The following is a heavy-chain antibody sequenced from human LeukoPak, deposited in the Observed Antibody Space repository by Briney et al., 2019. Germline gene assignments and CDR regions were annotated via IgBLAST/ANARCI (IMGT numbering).Heavy chain of an antibody. V-gene: IGHV3-53*01. CDR3: AKHLLVVPAAGDTFDI. Sequence: GGSLRLSCAASGFSVTDNYMSWVRQAPAKGLEWVSVIYSDGGTFYSDSVKGRFTISRDFSTNTLYLQTNSLRVDDTAVYYCAKHLLVVPAAGDTFDIWAQGTMVTVSS. D-gene: IGHD2-2*01. CDR2: IYSDGGT. J-gene: IGHJ3*02. CDR1: GFSVTDNY.